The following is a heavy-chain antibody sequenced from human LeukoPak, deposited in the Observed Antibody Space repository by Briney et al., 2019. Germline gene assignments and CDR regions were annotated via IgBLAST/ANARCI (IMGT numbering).Heavy chain of an antibody. D-gene: IGHD3-10*01. CDR2: INHSGST. Sequence: SETLSLTCIVSGGSISGYYWSWIRQPPGKGLEWIGEINHSGSTNYNPSLKSRVTISVDTSKNQFSLKLSSVTAADTAVYYCATAEYGSGSYYNRPFDYWGQGTLVTVSS. J-gene: IGHJ4*02. CDR3: ATAEYGSGSYYNRPFDY. V-gene: IGHV4-34*01. CDR1: GGSISGYY.